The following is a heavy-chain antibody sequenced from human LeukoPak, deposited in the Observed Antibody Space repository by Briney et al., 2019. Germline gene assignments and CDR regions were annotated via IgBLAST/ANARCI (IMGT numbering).Heavy chain of an antibody. V-gene: IGHV1-18*01. D-gene: IGHD3-10*01. CDR3: VRDGYYQDLGKYYIPFDY. CDR1: GYTFTSYG. J-gene: IGHJ4*02. Sequence: ASVKVSCKASGYTFTSYGISWVRQAPGQRLEWMGWISAYNGNTDYAQKLQGRVTMTTDTSTSTAYMELRSLRSDDTAVYYCVRDGYYQDLGKYYIPFDYWGQGTLVTVSS. CDR2: ISAYNGNT.